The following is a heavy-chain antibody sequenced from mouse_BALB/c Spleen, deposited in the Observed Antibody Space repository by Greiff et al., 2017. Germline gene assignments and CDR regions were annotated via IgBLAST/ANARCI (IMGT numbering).Heavy chain of an antibody. J-gene: IGHJ4*01. CDR3: VREGLIYYGYDVGAMDY. D-gene: IGHD2-2*01. Sequence: EVKLVVSGGGLVQPKGSLKLSCAASGFTFNTYAMHWVCQAPGKGLEWVARIRSKSNNYATYYADSVKDRFTISRDDSQSMLYLQMNNLKTEDTAMYYCVREGLIYYGYDVGAMDYWGQGTSVTVSS. CDR1: GFTFNTYA. V-gene: IGHV10-3*03. CDR2: IRSKSNNYAT.